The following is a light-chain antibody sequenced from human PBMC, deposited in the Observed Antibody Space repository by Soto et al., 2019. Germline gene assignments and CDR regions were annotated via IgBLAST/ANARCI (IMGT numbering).Light chain of an antibody. V-gene: IGKV3-20*01. Sequence: EIVLTQSPGTLSLSPGERATLSCRASQSVSSSYLAWYQQKHGQAPSLLIYDASSRATGIPDRFSGSGSGTDFTLTISRLEPEDFAVYYCQQYGSSPNTFGQGTKLEIK. CDR1: QSVSSSY. J-gene: IGKJ2*01. CDR2: DAS. CDR3: QQYGSSPNT.